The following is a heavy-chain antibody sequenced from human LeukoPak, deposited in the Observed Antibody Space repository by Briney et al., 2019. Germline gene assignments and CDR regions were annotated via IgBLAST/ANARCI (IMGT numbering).Heavy chain of an antibody. J-gene: IGHJ4*02. CDR1: TYTLTAYY. CDR3: ASNDF. V-gene: IGHV1-2*02. Sequence: SVKPSCMLYTYTLTAYYTHWVRHPPGQGLEWMRWINTNSGRRNYAQKFQGRVTMTRDTSISTAYMELSRLRSDDTAVYYCASNDFWGQGTLVTV. CDR2: INTNSGRR.